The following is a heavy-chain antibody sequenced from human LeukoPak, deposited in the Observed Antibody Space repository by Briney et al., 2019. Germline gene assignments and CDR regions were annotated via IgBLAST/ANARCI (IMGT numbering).Heavy chain of an antibody. V-gene: IGHV1-2*02. Sequence: ASVKVSCKASGYTFTCYYMHWVRQAPGQGLEWMGWINPNSGGTNYAQKFQGRVTMTRDTSISTAYMELSRLRSDDTAVYYCARTLFIAAVSSCFDYWGQGTLVTVSS. CDR1: GYTFTCYY. J-gene: IGHJ4*02. D-gene: IGHD6-13*01. CDR3: ARTLFIAAVSSCFDY. CDR2: INPNSGGT.